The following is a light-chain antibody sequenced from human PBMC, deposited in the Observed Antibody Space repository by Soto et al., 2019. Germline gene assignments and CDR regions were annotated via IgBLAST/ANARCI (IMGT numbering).Light chain of an antibody. CDR3: QQANSFFALT. CDR1: QDISTW. CDR2: AAS. J-gene: IGKJ4*01. V-gene: IGKV1D-12*01. Sequence: DIQLTQSPSSVSASIGDSVTITCRASQDISTWLAWYQLKPGKAPKLLIFAASSLLTGVPSRFSGSGSWTEFTLTISGLQAEDFATYYWQQANSFFALTFGGGTHVEIK.